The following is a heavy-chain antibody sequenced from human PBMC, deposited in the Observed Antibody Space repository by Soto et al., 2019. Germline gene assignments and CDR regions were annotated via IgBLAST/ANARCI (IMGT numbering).Heavy chain of an antibody. D-gene: IGHD3-10*01. CDR1: EFTFSGRS. CDR2: IDKVGTDS. Sequence: EVQLVESGGGLVQPGGSLRLSCAASEFTFSGRSVHWVRQAPGKGLVWVSGIDKVGTDSTYADSVKGRFIRSRDNAKNQVYLQMNSLRVEDTAVYYCARGWFGPDVWGKGTTVTVSS. J-gene: IGHJ6*03. CDR3: ARGWFGPDV. V-gene: IGHV3-74*01.